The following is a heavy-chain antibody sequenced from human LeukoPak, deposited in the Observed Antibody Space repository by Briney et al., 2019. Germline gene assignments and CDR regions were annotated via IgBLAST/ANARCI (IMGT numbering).Heavy chain of an antibody. CDR3: ARVTVPIGAFDI. CDR2: ISISGGST. CDR1: GFTFKTYA. D-gene: IGHD4-17*01. J-gene: IGHJ3*02. Sequence: GGSLRLSCAASGFTFKTYAMTWVRQAPGEGLEWVSGISISGGSTYYADSVKGRFTISRDNSKNTLYLQMNSLRAEDTAVYYCARVTVPIGAFDIWGQGTMVTVSS. V-gene: IGHV3-23*01.